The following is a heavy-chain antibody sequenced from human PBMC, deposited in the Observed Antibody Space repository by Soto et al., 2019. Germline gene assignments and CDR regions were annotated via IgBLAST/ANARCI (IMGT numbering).Heavy chain of an antibody. D-gene: IGHD2-2*01. Sequence: ESLNLSCKGSGYSFTSYWIGWVRQMPGKGLEWMGIIYPGDSDTRYSPSFQGQVTISADKSISTAYLQWSSLKASDTAMYYCARLLHCSSTSCRPYYYYYGMDVWGQGTTVTVSS. CDR2: IYPGDSDT. CDR1: GYSFTSYW. J-gene: IGHJ6*02. CDR3: ARLLHCSSTSCRPYYYYYGMDV. V-gene: IGHV5-51*01.